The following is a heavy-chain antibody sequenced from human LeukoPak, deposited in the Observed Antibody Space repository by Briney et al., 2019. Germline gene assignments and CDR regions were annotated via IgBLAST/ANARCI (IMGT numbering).Heavy chain of an antibody. D-gene: IGHD4-11*01. J-gene: IGHJ4*02. Sequence: GKSLRLSCAASGFTLSSYVMHWVRQAPGKGLEWVAVISYDGSNKYYADSVKGRFTISRDNSKNTLYLQMNSLRAEDTAVYYCAKILPDTVTADYWGQGTLVTVSS. CDR2: ISYDGSNK. V-gene: IGHV3-30*18. CDR3: AKILPDTVTADY. CDR1: GFTLSSYV.